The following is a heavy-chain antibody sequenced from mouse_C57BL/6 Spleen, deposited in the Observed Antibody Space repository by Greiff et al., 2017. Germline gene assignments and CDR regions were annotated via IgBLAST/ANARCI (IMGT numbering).Heavy chain of an antibody. J-gene: IGHJ2*01. CDR1: GYSITSGYY. CDR2: ISYDGSN. V-gene: IGHV3-6*01. D-gene: IGHD2-3*01. Sequence: VQLKESGPGLVKPSQSLSLTCSVTGYSITSGYYWNWIRQFPGNKLEWMGYISYDGSNNYNPSLKNRISITRDTSKNQFFLKLNSVTTEDTATYYCARGGLYDGYYVGYWGQGTTLTVSS. CDR3: ARGGLYDGYYVGY.